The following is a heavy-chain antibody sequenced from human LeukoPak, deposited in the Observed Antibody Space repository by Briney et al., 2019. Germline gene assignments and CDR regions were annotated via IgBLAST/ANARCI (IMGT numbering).Heavy chain of an antibody. V-gene: IGHV1-69*05. Sequence: SVKVSCKASGGTFSSYAISWVRQAPGQGLEWMGGIIPIFGAANYAQKFQGRVTITTDESTSTAYMELSSLRSEDTAVYYCASNNYYDSSGYYWGILNDYWGQGTLVTVSS. CDR3: ASNNYYDSSGYYWGILNDY. J-gene: IGHJ4*02. CDR1: GGTFSSYA. CDR2: IIPIFGAA. D-gene: IGHD3-22*01.